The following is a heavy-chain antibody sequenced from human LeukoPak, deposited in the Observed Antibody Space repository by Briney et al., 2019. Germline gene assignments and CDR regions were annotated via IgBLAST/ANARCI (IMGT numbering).Heavy chain of an antibody. J-gene: IGHJ5*02. CDR3: ARGRRFGEPRGPRNWFDP. CDR1: GGTFSSYA. Sequence: SVKVSCKASGGTFSSYAISWVRQAPGQGLEWMGGIIPIFGTANYAQKFQGRVTITADKSTSTAYMELSSLRSEDTAVYYCARGRRFGEPRGPRNWFDPWGQGTLVTVSS. D-gene: IGHD3-10*01. CDR2: IIPIFGTA. V-gene: IGHV1-69*06.